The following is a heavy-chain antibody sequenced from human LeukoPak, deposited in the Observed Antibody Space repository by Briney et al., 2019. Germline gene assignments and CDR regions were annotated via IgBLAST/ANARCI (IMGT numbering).Heavy chain of an antibody. CDR1: GFTFSSYA. CDR2: ISGSGGST. CDR3: AKDRSVVGIFDY. Sequence: PGGSLRLSCAASGFTFSSYAMSWVRQAPGKGLEWVSAISGSGGSTYYADSVKGRFTISRDNSKNTLYLQMNSLKAEDTAVYYCAKDRSVVGIFDYWGQGTLVTVSS. J-gene: IGHJ4*02. V-gene: IGHV3-23*01. D-gene: IGHD2-21*01.